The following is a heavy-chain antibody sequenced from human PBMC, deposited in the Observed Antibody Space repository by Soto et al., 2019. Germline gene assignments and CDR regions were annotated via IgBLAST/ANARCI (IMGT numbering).Heavy chain of an antibody. CDR2: IYYSGSA. D-gene: IGHD3-3*01. J-gene: IGHJ4*02. Sequence: SETLSLTCTVSGGSVSSGSYYWSWIRQPPGKGLEWIGYIYYSGSANYNPSLKSRVTISVDTSKNQFSLKLSSVTAADTAVYYCARGINYDFWSGYFHPFDYWGQGTLVTVSS. CDR3: ARGINYDFWSGYFHPFDY. V-gene: IGHV4-61*01. CDR1: GGSVSSGSYY.